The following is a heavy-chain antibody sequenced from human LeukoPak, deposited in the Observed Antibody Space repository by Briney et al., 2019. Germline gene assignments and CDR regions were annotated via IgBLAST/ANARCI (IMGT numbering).Heavy chain of an antibody. J-gene: IGHJ4*02. D-gene: IGHD1-26*01. V-gene: IGHV3-15*01. CDR1: GFTFSNAW. Sequence: GGSLRLSCAASGFTFSNAWMSWVRQAPGKGLEWVGRIKSKTDGGTTDYAAPVKGRFTISRDDSKNTLYLQMNSLKTEDTAVYYCTTDSGRSYHNIFDYWGQGTLVTVSS. CDR3: TTDSGRSYHNIFDY. CDR2: IKSKTDGGTT.